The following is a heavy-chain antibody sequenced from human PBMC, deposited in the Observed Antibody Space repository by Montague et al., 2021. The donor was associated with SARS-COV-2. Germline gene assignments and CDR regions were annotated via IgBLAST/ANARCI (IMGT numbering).Heavy chain of an antibody. V-gene: IGHV4-59*01. CDR2: IHYSGST. Sequence: SETLSLTCSVSGGSFSSFYWSWIRQPPGKGLEYIGYIHYSGSTTFSPSLNSRVPISLDTSKNQFSLNLMSVTTAAPAVYYCARVAELDGLSVYYYGLDVWGQGTTVTVSS. CDR3: ARVAELDGLSVYYYGLDV. D-gene: IGHD5-24*01. CDR1: GGSFSSFY. J-gene: IGHJ6*02.